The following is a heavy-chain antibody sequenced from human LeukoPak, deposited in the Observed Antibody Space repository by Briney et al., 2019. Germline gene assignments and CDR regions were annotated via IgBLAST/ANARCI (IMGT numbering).Heavy chain of an antibody. J-gene: IGHJ4*02. CDR1: GFTFSSYG. CDR3: AKPELLWFGEFNSDY. D-gene: IGHD3-10*01. V-gene: IGHV3-30*02. Sequence: GGSLRLSCAASGFTFSSYGMRWVRQAPGKGLEWVAFIRYDGSNKYYADSVKGRFTISRDNSKNTLYLQMNSLRAKDTAVYYCAKPELLWFGEFNSDYCGQRTLVTVSS. CDR2: IRYDGSNK.